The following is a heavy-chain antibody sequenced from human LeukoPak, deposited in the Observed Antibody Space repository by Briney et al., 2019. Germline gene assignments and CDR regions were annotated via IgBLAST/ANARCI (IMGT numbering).Heavy chain of an antibody. V-gene: IGHV4-30-2*01. J-gene: IGHJ3*02. CDR3: ARVGLGDAFDI. CDR1: GGSISSGGYS. CDR2: IYHSGST. Sequence: SQTLSLTCAVSGGSISSGGYSWRWIRQPPGKGLEWIGYIYHSGSTYYNPSLKSRVTISVDRSKNQFSLKLSSVTAADTAVYYCARVGLGDAFDIWGQGTMVTVSS. D-gene: IGHD3-3*01.